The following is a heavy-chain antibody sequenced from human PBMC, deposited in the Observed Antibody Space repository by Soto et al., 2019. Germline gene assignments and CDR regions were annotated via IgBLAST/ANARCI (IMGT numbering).Heavy chain of an antibody. V-gene: IGHV1-69*13. CDR2: ITPXXXTX. Sequence: SVKVSCKASGGTFSSYAISWVRQAPGQGLEWMGXITPXXXTXNXAXKXXXXVTITADESTSTAYMELSRLRSEDTALYYCASIPMVREPPRAFDIWGQGTMVTVSS. CDR3: ASIPMVREPPRAFDI. D-gene: IGHD3-10*01. CDR1: GGTFSSYA. J-gene: IGHJ3*02.